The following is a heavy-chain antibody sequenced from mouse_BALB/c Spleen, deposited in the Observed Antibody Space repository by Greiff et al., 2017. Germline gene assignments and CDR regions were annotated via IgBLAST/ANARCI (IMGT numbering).Heavy chain of an antibody. V-gene: IGHV5-9*03. Sequence: EVQLVESGGGLVKPGGSLKLSCAASGFTFSSYTMSWVRQTPEKRLEWVATISSGGGNTYYPDSVKGRFTISRDNAKNNLYLQMTSLRSEDTAMYYCARRNGKDAMDYWGQGTSVTVSS. D-gene: IGHD2-1*01. J-gene: IGHJ4*01. CDR1: GFTFSSYT. CDR2: ISSGGGNT. CDR3: ARRNGKDAMDY.